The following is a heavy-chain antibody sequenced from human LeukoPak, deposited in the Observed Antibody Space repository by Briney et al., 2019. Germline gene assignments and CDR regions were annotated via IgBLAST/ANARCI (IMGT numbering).Heavy chain of an antibody. J-gene: IGHJ4*02. D-gene: IGHD3-3*01. V-gene: IGHV4-38-2*02. CDR1: GYSISSGYY. Sequence: TSETLSLTCTVSGYSISSGYYWGWIRQPPGKGLEWIGSIYHSGSTYYNPSLKSRVTISVDTSKNQFSLKLSSVTAADTAVYYCARASGSDYWGQGTLITVSS. CDR3: ARASGSDY. CDR2: IYHSGST.